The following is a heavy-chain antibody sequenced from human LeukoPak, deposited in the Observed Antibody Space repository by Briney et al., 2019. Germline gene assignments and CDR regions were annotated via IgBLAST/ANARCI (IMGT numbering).Heavy chain of an antibody. Sequence: GRSLRLSCAASGFTFSSYAMHWVRQAPGEGLEWVAVISYDGSNKYYADSMKGRFTISRDNSKNTLYLQMNSLRDEDTAVYYCVGGFYWGQGTLVTVSS. D-gene: IGHD3-16*01. CDR3: VGGFY. J-gene: IGHJ4*02. V-gene: IGHV3-30-3*01. CDR2: ISYDGSNK. CDR1: GFTFSSYA.